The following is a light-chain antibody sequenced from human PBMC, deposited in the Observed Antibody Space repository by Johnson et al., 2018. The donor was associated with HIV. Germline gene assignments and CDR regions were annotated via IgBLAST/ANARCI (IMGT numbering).Light chain of an antibody. V-gene: IGLV1-51*01. CDR1: SSNIGNNY. J-gene: IGLJ1*01. Sequence: QSALTQPPSVSAAPGQKVTISCSGSSSNIGNNYVSWYQQLPGTAPKLLIYDNNKRPSGIPDRFSGSKSGTSATLGITGLQTGAEADYYCGTWDSSLSAGWVFGTGTKVTVV. CDR2: DNN. CDR3: GTWDSSLSAGWV.